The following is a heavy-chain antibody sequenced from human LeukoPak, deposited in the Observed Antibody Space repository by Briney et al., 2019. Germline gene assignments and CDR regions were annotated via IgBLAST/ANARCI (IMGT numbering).Heavy chain of an antibody. CDR3: ARDLTAMVRGVAADY. D-gene: IGHD3-10*01. Sequence: YYGDSVKGRFTISRDNSKNTLYLQMNSLRAEDTAVYYCARDLTAMVRGVAADYWGQGTRVTVSS. J-gene: IGHJ4*02. V-gene: IGHV3-33*01.